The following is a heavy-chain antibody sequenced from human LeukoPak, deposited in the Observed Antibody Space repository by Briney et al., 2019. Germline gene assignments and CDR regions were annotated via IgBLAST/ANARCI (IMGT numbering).Heavy chain of an antibody. J-gene: IGHJ3*02. CDR1: GGTFSSYA. CDR3: ARVSYCSSTSCLDAFDI. V-gene: IGHV1-69*01. CDR2: IIPVFGTA. D-gene: IGHD2-2*01. Sequence: SVKVSCKASGGTFSSYAISWVRQAPGQGREWMGGIIPVFGTANYAQEFQGRVTITADESTSTAYMELSSLRSEDTAVYYCARVSYCSSTSCLDAFDIWGQGTMVTVSS.